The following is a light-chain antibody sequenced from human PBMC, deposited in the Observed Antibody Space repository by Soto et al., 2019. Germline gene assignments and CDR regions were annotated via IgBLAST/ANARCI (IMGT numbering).Light chain of an antibody. CDR2: GAS. CDR3: QQYGSSPPFT. V-gene: IGKV3-20*01. CDR1: QSVNSNY. J-gene: IGKJ1*01. Sequence: EIVLTQSPGTLSLSPGERATLSCRASQSVNSNYLAWYQQKPGQAPRLLIHGASSRATGIPDRFGGSGSGTDFTLTISRLEPEDFAVYYCQQYGSSPPFTFGQGTKVDIK.